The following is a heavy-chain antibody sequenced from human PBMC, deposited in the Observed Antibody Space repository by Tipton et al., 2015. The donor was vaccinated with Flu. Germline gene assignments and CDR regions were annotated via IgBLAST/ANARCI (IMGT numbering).Heavy chain of an antibody. J-gene: IGHJ4*02. CDR2: VFHSGGT. V-gene: IGHV4-38-2*02. CDR1: GYSISNGYY. D-gene: IGHD3-22*01. Sequence: TLSLTCNVSGYSISNGYYWGWIRQPPGKGLEWIGSVFHSGGTYYNPSLKSRVTISVDTSKNQLSLKLSSVTAAETAVYYCARLRANYYDSSGYSDYWDQGTLVTVSS. CDR3: ARLRANYYDSSGYSDY.